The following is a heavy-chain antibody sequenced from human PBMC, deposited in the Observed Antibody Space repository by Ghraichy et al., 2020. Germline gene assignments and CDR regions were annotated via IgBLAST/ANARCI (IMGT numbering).Heavy chain of an antibody. J-gene: IGHJ3*02. D-gene: IGHD3-22*01. CDR2: TRNTVNSYTT. CDR3: VSTHDSSGRGAFDI. Sequence: GGSLRLSCAVSGFTFSDYYMEWVRQAPGKGLEWVGRTRNTVNSYTTEYAASVKGRFTISRDESKNPLYLQVNSLKSEDTAVYYCVSTHDSSGRGAFDIWGQGTMVTVSS. CDR1: GFTFSDYY. V-gene: IGHV3-72*01.